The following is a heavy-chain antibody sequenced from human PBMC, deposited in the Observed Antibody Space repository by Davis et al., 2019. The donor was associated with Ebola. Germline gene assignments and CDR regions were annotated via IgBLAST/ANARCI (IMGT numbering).Heavy chain of an antibody. J-gene: IGHJ4*02. CDR1: GYTFTSYG. CDR2: IIPIFGTA. V-gene: IGHV1-69*13. Sequence: SVKVSCKASGYTFTSYGISWVRQAPGQGLEWMGGIIPIFGTANYAQKFQGRVTITADESTSTAYMELSSLRSEDTAVYYCALRYCSGGSCYPDYWGQGTLVTVSS. CDR3: ALRYCSGGSCYPDY. D-gene: IGHD2-15*01.